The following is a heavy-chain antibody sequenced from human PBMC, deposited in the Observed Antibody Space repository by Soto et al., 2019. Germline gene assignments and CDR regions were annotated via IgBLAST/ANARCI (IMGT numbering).Heavy chain of an antibody. J-gene: IGHJ4*02. CDR2: ISFDGSNK. V-gene: IGHV3-30*18. CDR1: GFTLNSYG. Sequence: QVQLVESGGGVVQPGRTLRLSCAASGFTLNSYGMHWVRQAPGKRLEWVAVISFDGSNKWFADSVKGRFTISRDNYKNTLDPQVNSLRPEDTAVYYCAKQGSPGVGDIPYYSDYWCQGTLFTVSS. CDR3: AKQGSPGVGDIPYYSDY. D-gene: IGHD1-26*01.